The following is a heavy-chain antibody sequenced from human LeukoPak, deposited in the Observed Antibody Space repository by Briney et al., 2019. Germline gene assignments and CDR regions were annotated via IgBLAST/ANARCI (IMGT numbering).Heavy chain of an antibody. J-gene: IGHJ6*03. CDR2: IYTSGCT. Sequence: PSETLSLTCTVSGGTISSYYWSWIRQPAGKGLEWIGRIYTSGCTNYNPSLKSRVTMSVDTSKNQLSLKLSSVTVADTAVYYCARECITMFGVVIPRAPYYYYMDVWGKGTTVTVSS. V-gene: IGHV4-4*07. CDR3: ARECITMFGVVIPRAPYYYYMDV. D-gene: IGHD3-3*01. CDR1: GGTISSYY.